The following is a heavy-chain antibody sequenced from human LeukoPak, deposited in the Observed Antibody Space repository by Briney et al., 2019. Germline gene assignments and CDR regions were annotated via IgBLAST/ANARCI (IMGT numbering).Heavy chain of an antibody. CDR1: GGSIRLYY. J-gene: IGHJ4*02. V-gene: IGHV4-59*08. CDR2: VSNSAGT. CDR3: ARSSDSSGYYYYFDC. Sequence: PWETLSLTCTVSGGSIRLYYWSWIRQSPGKGLEWIAYVSNSAGTNYNASLKSRVSISLDTSKNQFSLGLRSVTAEDASLYYCARSSDSSGYYYYFDCWGQGTLVTVSS. D-gene: IGHD3-22*01.